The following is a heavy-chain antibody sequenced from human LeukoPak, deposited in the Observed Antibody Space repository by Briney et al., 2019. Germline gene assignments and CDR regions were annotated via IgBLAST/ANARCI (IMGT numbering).Heavy chain of an antibody. CDR2: ISGSGGST. J-gene: IGHJ4*02. CDR1: GFTFSSYA. Sequence: GGSLRLSCAASGFTFSSYAMSWVRQAPGKGLEWVSAISGSGGSTYYADSVKGRFTISRDNSKNTLYLQMNSLRAEDTAVYYCAKTDSYYDILTGYYGPLGSWGQGTLVTVSS. V-gene: IGHV3-23*01. D-gene: IGHD3-9*01. CDR3: AKTDSYYDILTGYYGPLGS.